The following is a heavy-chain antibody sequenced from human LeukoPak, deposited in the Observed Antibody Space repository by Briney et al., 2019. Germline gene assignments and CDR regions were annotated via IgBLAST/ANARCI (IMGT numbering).Heavy chain of an antibody. CDR2: ISGSSYST. CDR3: AKPGLVVGDFFDY. J-gene: IGHJ4*02. V-gene: IGHV3-23*01. D-gene: IGHD6-19*01. Sequence: GGSLRLSCAASGFTFSSYAITWVRQAPGKGLEWVSTISGSSYSTYYADPVKGRFTLSRDNSKNTLYLQMDSLRAEDTAIYFCAKPGLVVGDFFDYWGQGTLVTVSS. CDR1: GFTFSSYA.